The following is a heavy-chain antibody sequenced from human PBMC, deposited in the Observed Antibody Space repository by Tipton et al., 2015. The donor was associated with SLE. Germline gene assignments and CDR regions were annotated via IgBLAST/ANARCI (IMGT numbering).Heavy chain of an antibody. Sequence: TLSLTCIVSGGSIRSHYWSWIRQSPRKGLEWIGHIDYNGRVRFNYNPSLGSRVTISVDSSNNQFSLRLSSVTAADTAIYYCARDSSGMGYYWFDPWGQGTLVTVSS. D-gene: IGHD3-10*01. CDR2: IDYNGRV. CDR3: ARDSSGMGYYWFDP. J-gene: IGHJ5*02. CDR1: GGSIRSHY. V-gene: IGHV4-59*11.